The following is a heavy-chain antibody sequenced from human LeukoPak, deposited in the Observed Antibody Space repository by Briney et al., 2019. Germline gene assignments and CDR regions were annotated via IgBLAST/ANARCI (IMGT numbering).Heavy chain of an antibody. J-gene: IGHJ6*03. D-gene: IGHD5-18*01. Sequence: GGSLRLSCAASGFTFSNYWMHWVRQAPGKGLEWVSVIYSGGSTYYADSVKGRFTISRDNSKNTLYLQMSSLRSEDTAVYYCARDNGGTAMAYYYYYYMDVWGKGTTVTISS. V-gene: IGHV3-53*05. CDR2: IYSGGST. CDR3: ARDNGGTAMAYYYYYYMDV. CDR1: GFTFSNYW.